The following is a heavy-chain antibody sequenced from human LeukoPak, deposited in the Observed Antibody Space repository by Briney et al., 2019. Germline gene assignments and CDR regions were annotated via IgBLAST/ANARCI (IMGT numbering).Heavy chain of an antibody. V-gene: IGHV6-1*01. J-gene: IGHJ4*02. CDR3: ARGWLKTGFDY. Sequence: SQTLSLSCAIFGDSVSSRGAAWNWIRQSPSRGLEWLGRTFYKSKWSKEYTVSVRSRIDIDPDTSKNQLSLQLHSVTPEDTGVYYCARGWLKTGFDYWGQGTLVTVSS. D-gene: IGHD3-9*01. CDR1: GDSVSSRGAA. CDR2: TFYKSKWSK.